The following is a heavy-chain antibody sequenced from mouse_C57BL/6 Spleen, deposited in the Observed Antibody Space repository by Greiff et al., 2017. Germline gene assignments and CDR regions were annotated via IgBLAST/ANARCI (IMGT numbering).Heavy chain of an antibody. Sequence: EVQRVESGPSLVRPSQTLSLTCTVTGFSINSDCYWIWIRQFPGNKLEYIGYTFYSGITYYNPSLESRTYITRDTSKNQFSLTLSSVTTEDTATYYCARARTYYGSSYYAMDYWGQGTSVTVSS. CDR3: ARARTYYGSSYYAMDY. J-gene: IGHJ4*01. CDR1: GFSINSDCY. V-gene: IGHV3-3*01. CDR2: TFYSGIT. D-gene: IGHD1-1*01.